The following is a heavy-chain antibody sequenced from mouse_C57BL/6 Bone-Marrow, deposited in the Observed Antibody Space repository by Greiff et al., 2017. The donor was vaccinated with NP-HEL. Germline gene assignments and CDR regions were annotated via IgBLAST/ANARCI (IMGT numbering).Heavy chain of an antibody. CDR3: ARASYYYGSSSWYFDV. CDR2: INPNNGGT. CDR1: GYTFTDYY. J-gene: IGHJ1*03. D-gene: IGHD1-1*01. Sequence: VQLQQSGPELVKPGASVKISCKASGYTFTDYYMNWVKQSHGKSLEWIGDINPNNGGTSYNQKFKGKATLTVDKSSSTAYMELRSLTSEDSAVYYCARASYYYGSSSWYFDVWGTGTTVTVSS. V-gene: IGHV1-26*01.